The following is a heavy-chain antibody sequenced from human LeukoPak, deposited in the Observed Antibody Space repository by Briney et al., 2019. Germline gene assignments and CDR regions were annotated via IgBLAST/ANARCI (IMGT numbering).Heavy chain of an antibody. Sequence: ETLSLTCTVSGVSIRRYLWRWIRQPPGKGLEWIGYVYYIGSTNYNPSLKSRVTISLDTSKNQFSLKLAPATTADTAVYYCAGMLAAAGTLYFDYWGQGTLVAASS. CDR1: GVSIRRYL. D-gene: IGHD6-13*01. CDR3: AGMLAAAGTLYFDY. CDR2: VYYIGST. V-gene: IGHV4-59*01. J-gene: IGHJ4*02.